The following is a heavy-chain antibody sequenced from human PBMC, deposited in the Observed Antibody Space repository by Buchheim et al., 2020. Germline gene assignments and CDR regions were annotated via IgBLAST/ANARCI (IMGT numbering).Heavy chain of an antibody. J-gene: IGHJ4*02. CDR3: ARVALLRYFDWLPGGFDY. Sequence: QLQLQESGPGLVKPSETLSLTCTVSGGSISSSSYYWGWIRQPPGKGLEWIGSIYYSGSTYYNPSLKSRVTISVDTSKNQFSLKLSSVTAADTAVYYCARVALLRYFDWLPGGFDYWGQGTL. D-gene: IGHD3-9*01. CDR2: IYYSGST. CDR1: GGSISSSSYY. V-gene: IGHV4-39*07.